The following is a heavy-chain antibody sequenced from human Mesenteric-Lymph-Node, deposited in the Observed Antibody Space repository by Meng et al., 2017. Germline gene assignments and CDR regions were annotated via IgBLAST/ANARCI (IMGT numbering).Heavy chain of an antibody. CDR3: ARSSGWYRGTDY. CDR2: ISYDGSNK. CDR1: GFTFSSYA. D-gene: IGHD6-19*01. J-gene: IGHJ4*02. Sequence: GESLTISCAASGFTFSSYAMHWVRQAPGKGLEWVAVISYDGSNKYYADSVKGRFTISRDNSKNTLYLQMNSLRAEDTAVYYCARSSGWYRGTDYWGQGTLVTVSS. V-gene: IGHV3-30*01.